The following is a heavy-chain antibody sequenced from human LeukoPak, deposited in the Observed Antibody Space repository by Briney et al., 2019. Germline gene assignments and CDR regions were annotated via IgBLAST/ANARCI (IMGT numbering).Heavy chain of an antibody. V-gene: IGHV4-31*03. CDR3: AREKRNDSPTDY. Sequence: SETLSLTCTVSGGSISSGGYYWSWIRQHPGKGLEWIGYIYYSGSTYYNPSLKSRVTISVDTSKNQFSLKLSPVTAADTAVYYCAREKRNDSPTDYWGQGTLVTVSS. CDR2: IYYSGST. CDR1: GGSISSGGYY. J-gene: IGHJ4*02. D-gene: IGHD3-3*01.